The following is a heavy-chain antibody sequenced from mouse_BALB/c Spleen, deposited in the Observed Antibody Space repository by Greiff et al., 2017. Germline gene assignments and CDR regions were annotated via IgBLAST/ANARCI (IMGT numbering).Heavy chain of an antibody. CDR1: GYSITSDYA. D-gene: IGHD2-14*01. J-gene: IGHJ4*01. CDR3: ARDYRYDVGNAMDY. V-gene: IGHV3-2*02. CDR2: ISYSGST. Sequence: EVQLQESGPGLVKPSQSLSLTCTVTGYSITSDYAWNWIRQFPGNKLEWMGYISYSGSTSYNPSLKSRISITRDTSKNQFFLQLNSVTTEDTATYYCARDYRYDVGNAMDYWGQGTSVTVSS.